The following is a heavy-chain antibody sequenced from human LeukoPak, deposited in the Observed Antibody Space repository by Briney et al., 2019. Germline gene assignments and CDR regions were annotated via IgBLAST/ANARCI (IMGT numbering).Heavy chain of an antibody. D-gene: IGHD6-13*01. J-gene: IGHJ6*03. CDR1: GYTFTSYD. V-gene: IGHV1-8*01. Sequence: ASVKVSCKASGYTFTSYDINWVRQATGQGLEWMGWMNPNSGNTGYAQKFQGRVTMTRNTSISTAYMELSSLRSEDTAVHYCARGGSSIWQQLVRYYYYYMDVWGKGTTVTVSS. CDR2: MNPNSGNT. CDR3: ARGGSSIWQQLVRYYYYYMDV.